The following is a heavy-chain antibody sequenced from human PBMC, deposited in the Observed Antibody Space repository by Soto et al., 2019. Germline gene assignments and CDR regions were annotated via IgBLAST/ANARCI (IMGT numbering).Heavy chain of an antibody. V-gene: IGHV4-38-2*01. D-gene: IGHD3-10*01. J-gene: IGHJ4*02. CDR2: FYHSGST. Sequence: SETLSLTCAVSGHSISSGYYWGWIRQPPGKGLEWIGSFYHSGSTYYNPSLKSRVTISVDTSKNQFSLKLSSVTAADTAVYYCARGEYYGSGNYFDYWGQGTQVTVSS. CDR3: ARGEYYGSGNYFDY. CDR1: GHSISSGYY.